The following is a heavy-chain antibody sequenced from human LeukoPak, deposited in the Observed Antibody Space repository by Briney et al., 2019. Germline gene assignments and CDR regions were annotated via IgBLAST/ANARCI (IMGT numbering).Heavy chain of an antibody. CDR3: ARDNSIGGRGWWFDP. D-gene: IGHD4-23*01. CDR2: INPSGTST. Sequence: ASVKVSCKASGYTFTGYYMHWVRQAPGQGLEWMGLINPSGTSTIYAERFQGRIIVTRDMSTTTDYMELSSLRSEDTAVYYCARDNSIGGRGWWFDPWGQGTLVTVSS. CDR1: GYTFTGYY. V-gene: IGHV1-46*01. J-gene: IGHJ5*02.